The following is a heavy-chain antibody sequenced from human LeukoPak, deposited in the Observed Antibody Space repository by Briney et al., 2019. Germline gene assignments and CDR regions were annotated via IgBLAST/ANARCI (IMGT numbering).Heavy chain of an antibody. D-gene: IGHD2-2*01. CDR1: GYTFTGYY. CDR2: IKPNSGGT. CDR3: ARDLKYCSSTSCSNYYYYYMDV. V-gene: IGHV1-2*02. Sequence: ASVKVSCKASGYTFTGYYMHWVRQAPGQGLEWMGWIKPNSGGTNYVQKFQSRVTMTTETSISTAYMELSRLRSDDTAVYYCARDLKYCSSTSCSNYYYYYMDVWGKGTTVTVSS. J-gene: IGHJ6*03.